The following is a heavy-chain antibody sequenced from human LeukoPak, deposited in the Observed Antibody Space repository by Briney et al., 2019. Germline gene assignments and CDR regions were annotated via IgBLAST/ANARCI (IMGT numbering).Heavy chain of an antibody. CDR1: GYTFTIYG. Sequence: RASVKVSCKASGYTFTIYGLNWVRQAPGQGLEWMGWISAYSGNTNYAQNLQDRVTMTTDTSTSTAYIELTNLRSDDTAVYYCARGEFPLDAFDIWGQGTMVTVSS. CDR3: ARGEFPLDAFDI. J-gene: IGHJ3*02. CDR2: ISAYSGNT. D-gene: IGHD3-10*01. V-gene: IGHV1-18*01.